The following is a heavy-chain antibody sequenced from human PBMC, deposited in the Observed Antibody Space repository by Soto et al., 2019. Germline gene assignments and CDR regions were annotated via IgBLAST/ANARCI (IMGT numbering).Heavy chain of an antibody. Sequence: GASVKVSCKASGGTFSSYAISWVRQAPGQGLEWMGGIIPIFGTANYAQKFQGRVTITADESTSTAYMELSSLRSEDTAVYYCARIGSGYDHGKYYFDYWGQGTLVTVSS. D-gene: IGHD5-12*01. CDR2: IIPIFGTA. J-gene: IGHJ4*02. CDR1: GGTFSSYA. V-gene: IGHV1-69*13. CDR3: ARIGSGYDHGKYYFDY.